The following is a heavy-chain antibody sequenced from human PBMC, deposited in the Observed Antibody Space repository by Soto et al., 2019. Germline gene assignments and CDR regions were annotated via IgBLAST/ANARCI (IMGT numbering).Heavy chain of an antibody. V-gene: IGHV1-69*12. Sequence: QVPLVQSGAEVKKPGSSVKVSCKASGGPFSSYAISWVRQAPGQGLEWMGGLIPIFGTADYAQKFQGRVTLTADESTSAGYMELRSLRSEDTAVYYCASHYCGSGSSSRVGDYYYGKDVWGQGTTVTVSS. CDR3: ASHYCGSGSSSRVGDYYYGKDV. D-gene: IGHD3-10*01. J-gene: IGHJ6*02. CDR1: GGPFSSYA. CDR2: LIPIFGTA.